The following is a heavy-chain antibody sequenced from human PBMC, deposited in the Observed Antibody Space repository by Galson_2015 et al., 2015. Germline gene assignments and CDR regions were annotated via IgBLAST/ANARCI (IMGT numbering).Heavy chain of an antibody. D-gene: IGHD1-26*01. Sequence: SVKVSCKASGGTFSSYTISWVRQAPGQGLEWMGGIIPIFGTANYAQKFQGRVTITADESTNTAYMELSSLRSEDTAVYYCARWREVGAIGPYYYGMDVWGQGTTVTVSS. CDR2: IIPIFGTA. CDR1: GGTFSSYT. J-gene: IGHJ6*02. CDR3: ARWREVGAIGPYYYGMDV. V-gene: IGHV1-69*13.